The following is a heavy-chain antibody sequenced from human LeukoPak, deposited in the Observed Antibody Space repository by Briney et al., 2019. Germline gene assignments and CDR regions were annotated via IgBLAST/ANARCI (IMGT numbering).Heavy chain of an antibody. V-gene: IGHV1-2*02. CDR1: GYTFTGYY. Sequence: ASVKVSYKASGYTFTGYYMHWVRQAPGQGLEWMGWINPNSGGTNYAQKFQGRVTMTRDTSISTAYMELSRLRSDDTAVYYCARDLGARYSYDYCYYYMDVWGKGTTVTVSS. CDR3: ARDLGARYSYDYCYYYMDV. D-gene: IGHD5-18*01. J-gene: IGHJ6*03. CDR2: INPNSGGT.